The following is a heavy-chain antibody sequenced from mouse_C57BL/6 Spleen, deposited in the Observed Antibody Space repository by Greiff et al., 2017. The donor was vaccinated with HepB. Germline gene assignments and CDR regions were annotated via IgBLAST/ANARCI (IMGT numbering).Heavy chain of an antibody. V-gene: IGHV3-6*01. CDR3: AREDYGSSYYFDY. D-gene: IGHD1-1*01. CDR1: GYSITSGYY. J-gene: IGHJ2*01. Sequence: EVKLMESGPGLVKPSQSLSLTCSVTGYSITSGYYWNWIRQFPGNKLEWMGYISYDGSNNYNPSLKNRISITRDTSKNQFFLKLNSVTTEDTATYYGAREDYGSSYYFDYWGQGTTLTVSS. CDR2: ISYDGSN.